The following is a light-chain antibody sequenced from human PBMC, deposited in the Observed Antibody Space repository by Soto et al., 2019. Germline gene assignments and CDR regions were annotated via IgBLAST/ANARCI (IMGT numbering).Light chain of an antibody. CDR3: QQSYSTPIT. Sequence: DIQMTQSPSSLSASGGDRVTISCRASQGINSYLNWYQQKPGKAPNLLIYAASTLQSGVPSRFSGSGSGTDFTLTISSLQLEDFATYYCQQSYSTPITFGHGTRLEIK. CDR1: QGINSY. CDR2: AAS. V-gene: IGKV1-39*01. J-gene: IGKJ5*01.